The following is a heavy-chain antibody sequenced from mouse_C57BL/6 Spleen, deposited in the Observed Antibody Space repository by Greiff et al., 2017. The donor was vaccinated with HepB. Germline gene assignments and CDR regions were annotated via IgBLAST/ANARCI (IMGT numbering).Heavy chain of an antibody. CDR1: GFSLTSYG. D-gene: IGHD4-1*01. CDR3: ARNGRGDYAMDY. Sequence: VMLVESGPGLVQPSQSLSITCTVSGFSLTSYGVHWVRQSPGKGLEWLGVIWSGGSTDYNAAFISRLSISKDNSKSQVFFKMNSLQADDTAIYYCARNGRGDYAMDYWGQGTSATVSS. J-gene: IGHJ4*01. V-gene: IGHV2-2*01. CDR2: IWSGGST.